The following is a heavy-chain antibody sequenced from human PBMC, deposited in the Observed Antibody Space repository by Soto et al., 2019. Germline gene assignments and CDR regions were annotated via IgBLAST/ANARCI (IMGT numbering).Heavy chain of an antibody. CDR1: GFSFTTYW. Sequence: GESLKISCKGSGFSFTTYWIAWVRQMPGKGLEWMGIIYPGDSKTTYSPSFQGQVTISADKSISTAYLQWSSLKASDTAMYYCARRQWPSLDAFDIWGQGTMVTVSS. D-gene: IGHD6-19*01. J-gene: IGHJ3*02. CDR2: IYPGDSKT. V-gene: IGHV5-51*01. CDR3: ARRQWPSLDAFDI.